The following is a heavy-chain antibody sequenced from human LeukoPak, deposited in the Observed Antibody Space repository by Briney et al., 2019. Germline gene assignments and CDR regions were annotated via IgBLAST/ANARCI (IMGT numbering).Heavy chain of an antibody. CDR3: ARAYDSSCYYPPYYYYMDV. CDR2: ISSSSSYI. V-gene: IGHV3-21*01. D-gene: IGHD3-22*01. J-gene: IGHJ6*03. CDR1: GFTFSSYT. Sequence: PGGSLRLSCAASGFTFSSYTMNWVRQAPGKGLEWVSSISSSSSYIYYADSMKGRFTISRDNAKNSLYLQMHSPRAEDTAVYYCARAYDSSCYYPPYYYYMDVWGKGTTVTVSS.